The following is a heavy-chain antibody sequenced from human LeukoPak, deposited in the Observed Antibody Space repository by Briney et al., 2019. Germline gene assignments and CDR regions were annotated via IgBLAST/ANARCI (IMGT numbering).Heavy chain of an antibody. CDR2: INHSGST. CDR1: GGSFSGYC. Sequence: SQTLSLTCAVYGGSFSGYCWSWIRQPPGKGLEWIGEINHSGSTNYNPSLKSRVTISVDTSKNQFSLKLSSVTAADTAVYYCSFGVVISTLNYFDYWGQGTLVTVSS. V-gene: IGHV4-34*01. J-gene: IGHJ4*02. D-gene: IGHD3-3*01. CDR3: SFGVVISTLNYFDY.